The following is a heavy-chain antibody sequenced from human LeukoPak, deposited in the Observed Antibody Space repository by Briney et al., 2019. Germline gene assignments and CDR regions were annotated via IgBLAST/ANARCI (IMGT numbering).Heavy chain of an antibody. Sequence: SVTLPLTCTVSGGSISSYYWNWIRQPPGKGLDWIGYISYSGSTDYIPSLKSRVTISLDTSKNQYSLRLSSVTAADTAVYYCARGRIVGATRDFDYWGQGTLVTVS. CDR2: ISYSGST. V-gene: IGHV4-59*01. CDR1: GGSISSYY. J-gene: IGHJ4*02. D-gene: IGHD1-26*01. CDR3: ARGRIVGATRDFDY.